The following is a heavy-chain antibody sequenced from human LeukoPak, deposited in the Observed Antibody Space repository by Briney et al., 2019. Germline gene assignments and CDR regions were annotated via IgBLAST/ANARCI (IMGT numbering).Heavy chain of an antibody. Sequence: GGSLRLSCAASGFTFSTYGMHWVRQAPGKGLEWVAFIRYDGSDKYYADSVKGRFTISRDNSKNTLSLQMNSLRPEDTAVYYCTRPLGIAVAGDAFDIWGQGTMVTVSS. CDR2: IRYDGSDK. J-gene: IGHJ3*02. V-gene: IGHV3-30*02. CDR3: TRPLGIAVAGDAFDI. D-gene: IGHD6-19*01. CDR1: GFTFSTYG.